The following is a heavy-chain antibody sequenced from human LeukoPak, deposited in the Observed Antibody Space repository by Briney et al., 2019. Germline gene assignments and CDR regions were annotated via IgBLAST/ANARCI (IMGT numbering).Heavy chain of an antibody. CDR2: ISGSGGST. Sequence: GGSLRLSCAASGFTFSGYAMNWVRQAPGKGLEWVSAISGSGGSTYYADSVRGRFTISTDNSKNTLHLQMNSLRAEDTAVYYCAKDLSSIAVAGFHYWGQGTLVTVSS. CDR1: GFTFSGYA. CDR3: AKDLSSIAVAGFHY. D-gene: IGHD6-19*01. V-gene: IGHV3-23*01. J-gene: IGHJ4*02.